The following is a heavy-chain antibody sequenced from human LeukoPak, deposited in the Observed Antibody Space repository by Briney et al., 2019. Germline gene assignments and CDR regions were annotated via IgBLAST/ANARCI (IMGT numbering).Heavy chain of an antibody. CDR1: GFTFSSYG. CDR2: IRYDGSNK. J-gene: IGHJ3*02. Sequence: GGSLRLSCAASGFTFSSYGMHWVRQAPGKGLEWVAFIRYDGSNKYYADSVKGRFTISRDNSRNTLYLQMDSLRAEDTAVYYCAKDLLAYTMAAFDIWGQGTMVTVSS. V-gene: IGHV3-30*02. D-gene: IGHD2-2*02. CDR3: AKDLLAYTMAAFDI.